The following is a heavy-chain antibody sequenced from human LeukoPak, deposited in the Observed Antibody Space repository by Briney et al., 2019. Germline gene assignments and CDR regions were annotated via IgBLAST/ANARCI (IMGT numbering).Heavy chain of an antibody. V-gene: IGHV3-9*01. Sequence: GGSLRLSCAATGFTFKDYGMHWVRQAPGKGLEWVSGISWNSGSIGYADSVKGRFTISRDNAKNSLYLQMNSLRAEDTALYYCAKEGVLAAYYYGMDVWGQGTTVTVSS. CDR3: AKEGVLAAYYYGMDV. J-gene: IGHJ6*02. D-gene: IGHD3-16*01. CDR2: ISWNSGSI. CDR1: GFTFKDYG.